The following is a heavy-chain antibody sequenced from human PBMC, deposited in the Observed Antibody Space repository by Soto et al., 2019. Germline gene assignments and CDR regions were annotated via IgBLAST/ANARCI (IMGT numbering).Heavy chain of an antibody. D-gene: IGHD6-13*01. CDR2: VYRTGST. CDR1: GGSISTSNW. J-gene: IGHJ4*02. CDR3: ARARATIAAAAIFDC. Sequence: QVQLQESGPGLVKPSGTLSLTCAVSGGSISTSNWWSWVRQPPGKGLEWIGEVYRTGSTNYNPSLARRRTXSXXXSXXPFSLKLTSVTAADTAVYYCARARATIAAAAIFDCWGQGTLVTVSS. V-gene: IGHV4-4*02.